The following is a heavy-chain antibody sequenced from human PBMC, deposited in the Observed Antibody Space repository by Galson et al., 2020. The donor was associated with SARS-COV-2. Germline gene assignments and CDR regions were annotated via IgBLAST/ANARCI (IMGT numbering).Heavy chain of an antibody. CDR2: IYAVFNT. CDR3: AKPLPAVTTGLGVFHV. J-gene: IGHJ3*01. V-gene: IGHV3-23*03. D-gene: IGHD3-3*01. Sequence: GESLKISCAASGFPFRDYAMAWVRQVPGGDLEWVSIIYAVFNTFYEDSVKGRFTISRDNSKNTVYLQMNSLRVEDTAVYYCAKPLPAVTTGLGVFHVWGQGTVVTVSS. CDR1: GFPFRDYA.